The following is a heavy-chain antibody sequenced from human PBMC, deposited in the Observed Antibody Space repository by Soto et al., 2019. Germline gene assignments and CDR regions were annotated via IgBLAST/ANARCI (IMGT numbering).Heavy chain of an antibody. CDR1: GFTFSSYA. CDR3: ARYLSSGVGV. J-gene: IGHJ4*02. D-gene: IGHD6-19*01. V-gene: IGHV3-30-3*01. Sequence: QVQLVESGGGVVQPGRSLRLSCAASGFTFSSYAMHWVRQAPGKGLEWVAVISYDGSNKYYADSVKGRFTISRDNSKNALYLQMNSLRAEDTAVYYCARYLSSGVGVWGQGTLVTVSS. CDR2: ISYDGSNK.